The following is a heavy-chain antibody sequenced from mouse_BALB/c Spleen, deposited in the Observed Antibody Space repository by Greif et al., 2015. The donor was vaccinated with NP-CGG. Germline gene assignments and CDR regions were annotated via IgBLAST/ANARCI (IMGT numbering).Heavy chain of an antibody. Sequence: DVKLQESGGGLVQPGGSRKLSCAASGFTFSSFGMHWVRQAPEKGLEWVAYISSGSSTIYYADTVKGRFTISRDNPKNTLFLQMTSLRSEDTAMYYCARSGYYAMDYWGQGTSVTVSS. CDR2: ISSGSSTI. J-gene: IGHJ4*01. V-gene: IGHV5-17*02. CDR3: ARSGYYAMDY. D-gene: IGHD3-1*01. CDR1: GFTFSSFG.